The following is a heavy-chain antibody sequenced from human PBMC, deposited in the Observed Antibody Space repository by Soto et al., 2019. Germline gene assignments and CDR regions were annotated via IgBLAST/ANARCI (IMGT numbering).Heavy chain of an antibody. CDR2: IWYDGSNK. V-gene: IGHV3-33*01. J-gene: IGHJ6*02. D-gene: IGHD6-6*01. Sequence: PGGSLRLSCAASGFTFSSYGMHWVRQAPGKGLEWVAVIWYDGSNKYYADSVKGRFTISRDNSKNTLYLQMNSLRAEDTAVYYGARDSIAACMDVWGQGTTVTVSS. CDR3: ARDSIAACMDV. CDR1: GFTFSSYG.